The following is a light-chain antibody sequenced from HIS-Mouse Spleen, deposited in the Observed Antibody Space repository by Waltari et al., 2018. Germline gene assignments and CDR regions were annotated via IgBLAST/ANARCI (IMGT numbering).Light chain of an antibody. CDR1: QSISSW. Sequence: DIQMTQPPSTLSASLGDRLTITCRASQSISSWLAWYQQKTGKAPKLQIYKASSLESGVPSRFSGSGSGTEFTLTSSSLQPDDFATYYCQQYNSYSRTFGQGTKVEIK. J-gene: IGKJ1*01. CDR2: KAS. CDR3: QQYNSYSRT. V-gene: IGKV1-5*03.